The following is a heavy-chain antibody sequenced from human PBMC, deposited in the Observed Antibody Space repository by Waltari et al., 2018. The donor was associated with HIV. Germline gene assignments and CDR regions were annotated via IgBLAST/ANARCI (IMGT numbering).Heavy chain of an antibody. Sequence: QVQLVQCGAAVKKPGTAVEVSCETAGYRFISHSLNWGRKAPGQGLEWMGWGRAYHGNTRSAEKLQGRPTLATDTIAHLGYPEPRKRRSKETAIPWCPRGIQMMVVGAPMAFDGWSQATLVTCSS. D-gene: IGHD2-21*01. CDR3: PRGIQMMVVGAPMAFDG. J-gene: IGHJ3*01. V-gene: IGHV1-18*04. CDR1: GYRFISHS. CDR2: GRAYHGNT.